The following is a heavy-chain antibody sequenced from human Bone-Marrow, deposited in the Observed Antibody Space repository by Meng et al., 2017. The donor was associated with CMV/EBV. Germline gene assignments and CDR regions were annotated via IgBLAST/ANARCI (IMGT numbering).Heavy chain of an antibody. J-gene: IGHJ4*02. CDR3: ASRRY. V-gene: IGHV4-38-2*02. CDR2: IYHSGST. Sequence: SETLSLTCTVSGYSISSGYYWGWIRQPPGKGLEWIGSIYHSGSTYYNPSLKSRVTISVDTSKNQFSLKLSSVIAADTAVYYCASRRYWGQGTLVTVSS. CDR1: GYSISSGYY.